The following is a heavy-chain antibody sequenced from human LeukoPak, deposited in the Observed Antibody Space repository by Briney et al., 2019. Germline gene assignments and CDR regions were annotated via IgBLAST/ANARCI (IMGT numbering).Heavy chain of an antibody. Sequence: SGGSLRLSCGASGFTFNSHWMSWVRQAPGKGLEWVANIRGDASRLYYVDSVKGRFTISRDNAKNSLYLQMSNLRAEDTSVYYCARDRNYCSSDRCYDVFDIWGQGTMVTVSS. CDR3: ARDRNYCSSDRCYDVFDI. CDR2: IRGDASRL. CDR1: GFTFNSHW. V-gene: IGHV3-7*01. J-gene: IGHJ3*02. D-gene: IGHD6-19*01.